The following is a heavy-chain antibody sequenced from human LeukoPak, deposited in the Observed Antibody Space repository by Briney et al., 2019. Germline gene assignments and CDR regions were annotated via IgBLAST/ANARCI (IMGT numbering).Heavy chain of an antibody. J-gene: IGHJ5*02. CDR1: GSGGSISNYY. D-gene: IGHD6-19*01. CDR3: ASSGYSSGWYGGWFDP. CDR2: IYHSGST. Sequence: SETLSLTCTVSGSGGSISNYYWSWIRQPPGKGLEWIGEIYHSGSTNYNPSLKSRVTISVDKSKNQFSLKLSSVTAADTAVYYCASSGYSSGWYGGWFDPWGQGTLVTVSS. V-gene: IGHV4-59*12.